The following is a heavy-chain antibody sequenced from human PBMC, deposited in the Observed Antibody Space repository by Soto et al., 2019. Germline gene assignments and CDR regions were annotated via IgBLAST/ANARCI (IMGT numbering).Heavy chain of an antibody. J-gene: IGHJ6*03. CDR3: ARGCIAAPTHEGYYYCYMDV. CDR1: GYTFTSYD. D-gene: IGHD6-6*01. V-gene: IGHV1-8*01. Sequence: GASVKVSCKASGYTFTSYDINWVRQATGQGLEWMGWMNPNSGNTGYAQKFQGRVTMTRNTSISTAYMELSSLRSEDTAVYYCARGCIAAPTHEGYYYCYMDVWGKETTVTVSS. CDR2: MNPNSGNT.